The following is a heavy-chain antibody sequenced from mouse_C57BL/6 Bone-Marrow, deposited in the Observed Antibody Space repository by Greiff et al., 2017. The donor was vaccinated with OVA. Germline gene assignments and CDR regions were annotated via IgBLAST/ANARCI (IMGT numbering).Heavy chain of an antibody. CDR1: GYTFTDYY. CDR3: ANFYYGSSPYWYFDV. CDR2: INPNNGGT. J-gene: IGHJ1*03. V-gene: IGHV1-26*01. D-gene: IGHD1-1*01. Sequence: EVKLQQSGPELVKPGASVKISCKASGYTFTDYYMNWVKQSHGKSLEWIGDINPNNGGTSYNQKFKGKATLTVDKSSSTAYMELRSLTSEDSAVYYCANFYYGSSPYWYFDVWGTGTTVTVSS.